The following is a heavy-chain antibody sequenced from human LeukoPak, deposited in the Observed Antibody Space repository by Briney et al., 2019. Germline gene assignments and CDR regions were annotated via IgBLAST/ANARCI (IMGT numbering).Heavy chain of an antibody. D-gene: IGHD2-8*02. Sequence: GGSLRLSCVASGFTFSNHAMTWVRQAPGKGLEWVSAISADAVDTFYAPSVKGRFTISRDNSKNTLYLQINSLRAEDTAIYYCAKGAWWPVSSGQGTLGTVSS. CDR3: AKGAWWPVS. CDR1: GFTFSNHA. V-gene: IGHV3-23*01. J-gene: IGHJ5*02. CDR2: ISADAVDT.